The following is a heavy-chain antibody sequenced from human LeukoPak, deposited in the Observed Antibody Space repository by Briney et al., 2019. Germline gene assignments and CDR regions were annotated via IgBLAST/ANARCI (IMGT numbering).Heavy chain of an antibody. CDR1: GFNFGDHA. Sequence: GGSLRLSCTTSGFNFGDHAMTWVRQAPGKGLEWVGVIRSKAYRGTTEYAASVKGRFTISRDDSKSVVYLQMNSLKSEDTAVYYCSRGPIQLWVHNGVDVWGQGTTVTVSS. CDR2: IRSKAYRGTT. D-gene: IGHD5-18*01. V-gene: IGHV3-49*04. CDR3: SRGPIQLWVHNGVDV. J-gene: IGHJ6*02.